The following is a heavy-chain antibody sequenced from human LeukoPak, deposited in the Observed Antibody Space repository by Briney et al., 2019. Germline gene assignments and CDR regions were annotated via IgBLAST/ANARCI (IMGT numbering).Heavy chain of an antibody. J-gene: IGHJ5*01. V-gene: IGHV3-21*01. D-gene: IGHD4-17*01. Sequence: PGGSLRLSCAASGFTFSSYSMKWVRQAPGKGLEWVSSISSSSSYIYHADPVKGRFTISRDNAKNSLYLQMNSLRAEDTAVYYCARPFYGDYERFAFASWGQGTLVTVSS. CDR3: ARPFYGDYERFAFAS. CDR1: GFTFSSYS. CDR2: ISSSSSYI.